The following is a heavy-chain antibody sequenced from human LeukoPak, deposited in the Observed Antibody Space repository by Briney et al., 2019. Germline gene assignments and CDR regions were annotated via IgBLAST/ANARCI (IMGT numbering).Heavy chain of an antibody. J-gene: IGHJ2*01. V-gene: IGHV4-34*01. CDR1: GGSFSGYY. CDR3: ARGVTKVRGAPGRYFDL. CDR2: INHSGST. Sequence: PSETLSLTCAVYGGSFSGYYWSWIRQPPGKGLEWIGEINHSGSTNYNPSLKSRVTISVDTSKNQFSLKLSSVTAADTAVYYCARGVTKVRGAPGRYFDLWGRGTLVTVSS. D-gene: IGHD3-10*01.